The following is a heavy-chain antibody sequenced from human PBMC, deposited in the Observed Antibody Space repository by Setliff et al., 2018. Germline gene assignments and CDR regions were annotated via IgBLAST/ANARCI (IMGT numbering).Heavy chain of an antibody. Sequence: ASVKVSCKASGYTFTSYGISWVRQAPGQGLEWMGWISAYNGNTNYAQKFQGRVTITADESTSTAYMELSSLGSEDTAVYYCARGTRGYSYGPIDAFDIWGQGTMVTVSS. V-gene: IGHV1-18*01. CDR1: GYTFTSYG. J-gene: IGHJ3*02. CDR3: ARGTRGYSYGPIDAFDI. D-gene: IGHD5-18*01. CDR2: ISAYNGNT.